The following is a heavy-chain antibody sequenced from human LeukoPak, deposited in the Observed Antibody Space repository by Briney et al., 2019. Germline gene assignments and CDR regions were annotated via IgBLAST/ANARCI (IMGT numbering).Heavy chain of an antibody. V-gene: IGHV1-2*02. CDR1: GYTFTSYD. CDR3: AREWDYPDAFDI. CDR2: INPKSGGT. D-gene: IGHD1-7*01. Sequence: ASVKVSCKASGYTFTSYDINWVRQAPGEGLEWMGWINPKSGGTNYAQKFQGRVTMTRDTSISTAYMELSRLRFDDTAVYYCAREWDYPDAFDIWGQGTMVTVSS. J-gene: IGHJ3*02.